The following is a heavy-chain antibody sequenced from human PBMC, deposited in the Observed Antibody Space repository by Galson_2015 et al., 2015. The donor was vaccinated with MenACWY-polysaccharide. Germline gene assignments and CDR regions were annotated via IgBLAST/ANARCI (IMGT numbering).Heavy chain of an antibody. D-gene: IGHD3-10*01. CDR1: GFILSDYY. CDR3: VCGLNHGSGSFSGTDS. V-gene: IGHV3-72*01. Sequence: SLRISCTASGFILSDYYVDWVRQAPGNGLEWVGRTRNKARSYTTEYAASVKGRLTISRDDSKNSLYLQMVGLKPEDTATYYCVCGLNHGSGSFSGTDSRGQGTLVTVSS. CDR2: TRNKARSYTT. J-gene: IGHJ4*02.